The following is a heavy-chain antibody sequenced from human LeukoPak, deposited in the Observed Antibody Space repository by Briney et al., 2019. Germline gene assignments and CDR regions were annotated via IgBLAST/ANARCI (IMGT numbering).Heavy chain of an antibody. D-gene: IGHD2-15*01. CDR3: ARDGGGWDV. J-gene: IGHJ6*02. V-gene: IGHV4-59*01. Sequence: PSETLSLTCTVSGGSISDYYWSWIRQPPGKGLEWIGYISYTGSTSYNPSLKSRDTISVDTSKNQFSLKLSSVTAADTAVYYCARDGGGWDVWGQGTTVTVSS. CDR1: GGSISDYY. CDR2: ISYTGST.